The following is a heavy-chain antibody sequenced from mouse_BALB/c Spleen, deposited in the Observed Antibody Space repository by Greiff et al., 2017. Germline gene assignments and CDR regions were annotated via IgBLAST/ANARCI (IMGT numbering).Heavy chain of an antibody. CDR1: GFTFSSYA. CDR2: ISSGGST. V-gene: IGHV5-6-5*01. CDR3: ARGGIYYDYDGAWFAY. D-gene: IGHD2-4*01. J-gene: IGHJ3*01. Sequence: DVMLVESGGGLVKPGGSLKLSCAASGFTFSSYAMSWVRQTPEKRLEWVASISSGGSTYYPDSVKGRFTISRDNARNILYLQMSSLRSEDTAMYYCARGGIYYDYDGAWFAYWGQGTLVTVSA.